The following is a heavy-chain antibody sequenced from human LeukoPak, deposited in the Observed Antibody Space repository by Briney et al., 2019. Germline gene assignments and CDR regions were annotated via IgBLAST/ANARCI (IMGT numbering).Heavy chain of an antibody. J-gene: IGHJ4*02. V-gene: IGHV4-59*08. CDR3: ARAATGLVVAANFDY. CDR2: IYYSGST. Sequence: PSETLSLTCTVSGGSISSYYWSWIRQPPGKGLEWIGYIYYSGSTNYNPSLKSRVTISVDTSKNQFSLKLSSVTAADTAVYYCARAATGLVVAANFDYWGQGTLVTVSS. CDR1: GGSISSYY. D-gene: IGHD2-15*01.